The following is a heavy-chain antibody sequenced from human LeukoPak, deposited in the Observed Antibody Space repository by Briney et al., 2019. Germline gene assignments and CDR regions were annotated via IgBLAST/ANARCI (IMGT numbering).Heavy chain of an antibody. CDR1: GYSFTTYW. D-gene: IGHD2-8*01. CDR2: IYPGDSET. J-gene: IGHJ4*02. V-gene: IGHV5-51*01. CDR3: ARSTNPYFDY. Sequence: GESLKISCKASGYSFTTYWIGWVRQMPGKGLEWMGIIYPGDSETRYSPSFQGQVTISADKSISTAYLQWSSLKASDTAIFYCARSTNPYFDYWGQGTQVTVSS.